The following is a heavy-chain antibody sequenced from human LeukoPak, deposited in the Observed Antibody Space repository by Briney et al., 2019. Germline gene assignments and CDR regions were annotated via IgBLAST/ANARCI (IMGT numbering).Heavy chain of an antibody. CDR3: ARDRTIFGVVTAYYFDY. Sequence: GGSLRLSCAASGFIFSSYSMNWVRQAPGKGLEWVSCISGSGGYIYYADSVKGRFTISRDNSKNTLYLQMNSLRAEDTAVYYCARDRTIFGVVTAYYFDYWGQGTLVTVSS. D-gene: IGHD3-3*01. CDR1: GFIFSSYS. CDR2: ISGSGGYI. J-gene: IGHJ4*02. V-gene: IGHV3-21*01.